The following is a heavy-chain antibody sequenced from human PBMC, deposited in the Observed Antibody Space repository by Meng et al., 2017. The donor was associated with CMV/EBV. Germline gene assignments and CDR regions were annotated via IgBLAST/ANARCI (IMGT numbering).Heavy chain of an antibody. J-gene: IGHJ5*02. Sequence: ASVKVSCKASGYTFTGYYMHWVRQAPGQGLEWMGWINPNSGGTNYAQKFQGRVTMTRDTSISTAYMELSRLRPDDTAVYYCARVRYCSSTSCPYRGNNWFDPWGQGTLVTVSS. CDR3: ARVRYCSSTSCPYRGNNWFDP. CDR2: INPNSGGT. D-gene: IGHD2-2*01. V-gene: IGHV1-2*02. CDR1: GYTFTGYY.